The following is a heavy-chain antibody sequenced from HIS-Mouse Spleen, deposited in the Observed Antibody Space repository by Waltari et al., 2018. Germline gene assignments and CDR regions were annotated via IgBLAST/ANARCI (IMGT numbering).Heavy chain of an antibody. Sequence: QLQLQESGPGLVKPSETLSLTCTVPGGSIGRSSYFWGRMRQPPGTGLEWFGSIYYSGGTYYNPSLKSRVTISVDTSKNQFSLKLSSVTAADTAVYYCAREIPYSSSWYDWYFDLWGRGTLVTVSS. D-gene: IGHD6-13*01. CDR3: AREIPYSSSWYDWYFDL. CDR2: IYYSGGT. J-gene: IGHJ2*01. CDR1: GGSIGRSSYF. V-gene: IGHV4-39*07.